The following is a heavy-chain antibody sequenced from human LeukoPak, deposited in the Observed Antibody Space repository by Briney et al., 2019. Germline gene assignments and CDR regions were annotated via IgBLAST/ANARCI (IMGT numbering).Heavy chain of an antibody. V-gene: IGHV3-23*01. CDR1: GFTFRGYS. Sequence: GGSLRLSCAASGFTFRGYSMSWVRQAPGKGLEWVAGMNHSGGGKYYAESVKGRFTISRDNSKNTLFLQMNSLRADDTAKYYCAKDQAPGSGHTPSDFWGQGTLVTVSS. D-gene: IGHD6-25*01. CDR3: AKDQAPGSGHTPSDF. CDR2: MNHSGGGK. J-gene: IGHJ4*02.